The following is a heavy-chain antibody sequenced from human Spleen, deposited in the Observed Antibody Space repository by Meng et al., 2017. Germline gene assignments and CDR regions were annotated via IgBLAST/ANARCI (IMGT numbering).Heavy chain of an antibody. CDR2: IGHSGIT. CDR3: VRSSGWVRTGFDP. V-gene: IGHV4-39*01. D-gene: IGHD6-19*01. CDR1: GVSISTSCYY. J-gene: IGHJ5*02. Sequence: QPQLPESGPGLGKPSEALSPTCRVSGVSISTSCYYWGWIRRPPGKGLAWIGSIGHSGITYYTPSLKSRVTVSIDTSKSQFSLKLTSVTAADTAVYYCVRSSGWVRTGFDPWGQGTLVTVSS.